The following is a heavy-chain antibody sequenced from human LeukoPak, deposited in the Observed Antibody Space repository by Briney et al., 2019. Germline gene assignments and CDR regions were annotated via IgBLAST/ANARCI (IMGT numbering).Heavy chain of an antibody. CDR2: INQDGREQ. CDR3: TGGALDY. CDR1: GFTFSDYW. V-gene: IGHV3-7*04. J-gene: IGHJ4*02. Sequence: GGSLRLSCAASGFTFSDYWMSWVRQAPGQGLEWVAKINQDGREQHFVDSVKGRFTISRHNAKNSLFLQMDSLRAEDTAVYYCTGGALDYWGQGALVTVSS.